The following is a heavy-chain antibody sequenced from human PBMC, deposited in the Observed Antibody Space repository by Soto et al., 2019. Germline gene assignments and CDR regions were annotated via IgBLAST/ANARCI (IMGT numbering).Heavy chain of an antibody. CDR2: IRGNSGTT. CDR1: GVRLTGYA. V-gene: IGHV3-23*01. Sequence: VGPLSLSCAASGVRLTGYAVSWVRQAQGKGLEWVSTIRGNSGTTYYRDSVKGRFTISRDISRNTVYLQMNNLSVDDTALYYCAKWGLITAITDGHVWGQGTTVTVSS. CDR3: AKWGLITAITDGHV. J-gene: IGHJ6*02. D-gene: IGHD1-20*01.